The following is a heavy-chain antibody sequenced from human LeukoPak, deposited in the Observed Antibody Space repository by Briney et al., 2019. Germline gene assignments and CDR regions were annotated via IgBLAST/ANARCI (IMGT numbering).Heavy chain of an antibody. Sequence: ASVKVSCKASGYTFTSYDINWVRQATGQGLEWMGWMNPNSGNTGYAQKFQGRVTMTRNTSISTAYMELSSLRSEDTAVYCCARAGRYSRTTDYWGQGTLVTVSS. J-gene: IGHJ4*02. V-gene: IGHV1-8*01. CDR3: ARAGRYSRTTDY. CDR1: GYTFTSYD. D-gene: IGHD6-13*01. CDR2: MNPNSGNT.